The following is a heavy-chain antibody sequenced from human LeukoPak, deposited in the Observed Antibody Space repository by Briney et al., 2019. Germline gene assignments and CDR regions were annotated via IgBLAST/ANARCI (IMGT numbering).Heavy chain of an antibody. Sequence: GASVKVSCKASGYTFTGYYMHWVRQAPGQGLEWMGWINPNSGGTNYAQKFQGWVTMTRDTSISTAYMELSRLRSDDTAVYYCARERIAAAGTPEFDYWGQGTLVTVSS. CDR3: ARERIAAAGTPEFDY. J-gene: IGHJ4*02. V-gene: IGHV1-2*04. CDR2: INPNSGGT. D-gene: IGHD6-13*01. CDR1: GYTFTGYY.